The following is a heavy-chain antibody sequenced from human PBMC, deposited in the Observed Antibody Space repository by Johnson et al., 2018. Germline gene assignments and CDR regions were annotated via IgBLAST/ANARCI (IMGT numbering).Heavy chain of an antibody. CDR1: GFTFGDSA. CDR3: CSYTHTYYFYGMDV. J-gene: IGHJ6*02. CDR2: ATGKTNSYAT. D-gene: IGHD3-3*01. Sequence: VQLQESGGGLVQSGGSLKLSCAVSGFTFGDSAIHWVRQASGKGLEWVGRATGKTNSYATQYAASVKGRFTISRDDSKGTAYLQMNSLKTEDTAIYYCCSYTHTYYFYGMDVWGQGTTVTVSS. V-gene: IGHV3-73*02.